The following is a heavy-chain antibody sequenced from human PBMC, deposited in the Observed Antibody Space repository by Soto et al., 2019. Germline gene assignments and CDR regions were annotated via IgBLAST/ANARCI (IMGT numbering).Heavy chain of an antibody. CDR2: INAGNGNT. J-gene: IGHJ5*02. V-gene: IGHV1-3*01. Sequence: ASVKVSCKASGYTFTSYAMHWVRQAPGQRLEWMGWINAGNGNTKYSQKLQGRVTMTTDTSTSTAYMELRSLRSDDTAVYYCAVMGATFDPWGQGTLVTVSS. CDR3: AVMGATFDP. CDR1: GYTFTSYA. D-gene: IGHD1-26*01.